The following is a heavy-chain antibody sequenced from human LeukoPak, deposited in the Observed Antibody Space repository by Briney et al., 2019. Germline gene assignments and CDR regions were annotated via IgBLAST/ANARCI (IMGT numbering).Heavy chain of an antibody. J-gene: IGHJ3*02. CDR1: GFTFSSYG. CDR2: IRYDGSNK. V-gene: IGHV3-30*02. D-gene: IGHD3-3*01. Sequence: PGGSLRLSCAASGFTFSSYGMHWVRQAPGKGLEWVAFIRYDGSNKYYADSVKGRFTISRDNSKNTLYLQMNSLRAEDTAVYYCAKVWYDFWSGYPDAFDIWGQGTMVTVSS. CDR3: AKVWYDFWSGYPDAFDI.